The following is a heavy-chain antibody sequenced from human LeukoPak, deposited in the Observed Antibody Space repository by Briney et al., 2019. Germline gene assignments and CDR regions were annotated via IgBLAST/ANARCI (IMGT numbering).Heavy chain of an antibody. CDR1: GFTFSKSA. J-gene: IGHJ4*02. CDR2: ISTSGDNT. Sequence: GGSLRLSCAASGFTFSKSAMSWVRQAPGKGLEWVSAISTSGDNTYHADSVKGRITVSRDNSKNTLYLQMSSLRAEDTAVYYCARDRPYFDYWGQGTLVTVSS. CDR3: ARDRPYFDY. V-gene: IGHV3-23*01.